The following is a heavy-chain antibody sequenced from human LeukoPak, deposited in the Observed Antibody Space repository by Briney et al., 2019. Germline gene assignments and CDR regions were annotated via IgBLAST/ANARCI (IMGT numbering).Heavy chain of an antibody. J-gene: IGHJ6*03. CDR3: ARYSVSTYSYYYMDL. V-gene: IGHV4-4*07. Sequence: SETLSLTCSVSGGSISSYYWSWIRQPAGKGLEWIGRIYSSGSTNYNPSLKSRVTMSVDTSKNQFSLKLTSVTAADTAVYYCARYSVSTYSYYYMDLWGKGTTVTVSS. D-gene: IGHD5/OR15-5a*01. CDR1: GGSISSYY. CDR2: IYSSGST.